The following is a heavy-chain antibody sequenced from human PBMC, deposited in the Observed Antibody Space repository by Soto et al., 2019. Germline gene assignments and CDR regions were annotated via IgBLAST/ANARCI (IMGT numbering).Heavy chain of an antibody. Sequence: GGSLRLSCAASGFTFSSYGMHWVRQASGKGLEWVAVISYDGSNKYYADSVKGRFTISRDNSKNTLYLQMNSLRAEDTAVYYCAKDRHSGSYFSQFVFDYWGQGTLVTVSS. CDR2: ISYDGSNK. CDR3: AKDRHSGSYFSQFVFDY. V-gene: IGHV3-30*18. D-gene: IGHD1-26*01. CDR1: GFTFSSYG. J-gene: IGHJ4*02.